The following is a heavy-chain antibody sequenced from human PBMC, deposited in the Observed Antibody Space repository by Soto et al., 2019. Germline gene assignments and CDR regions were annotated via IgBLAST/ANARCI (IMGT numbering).Heavy chain of an antibody. D-gene: IGHD3-22*01. Sequence: SETLSLTCAVYGGSFSGYYWSWIRQPPGKGLEWIGEINHSGSTNYNPSLKSRVTISVDTSKNQFSLKLSSVTAADTAVYYCARGMPPAYYYDSSGYYYVRTYFDYWGQGTLVTVSS. J-gene: IGHJ4*02. CDR2: INHSGST. CDR1: GGSFSGYY. V-gene: IGHV4-34*01. CDR3: ARGMPPAYYYDSSGYYYVRTYFDY.